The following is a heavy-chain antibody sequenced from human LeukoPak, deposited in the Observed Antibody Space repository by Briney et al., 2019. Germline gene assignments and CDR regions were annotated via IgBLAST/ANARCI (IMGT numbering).Heavy chain of an antibody. D-gene: IGHD2-15*01. CDR3: ARVGGYCSGGSCYSFDY. Sequence: SETLSLTCSVSGGSVSSGSYYWSWIRQPPGKGLEWIGYIYYSGSTNYNPSLKSRVTISVDTSKNQFSLKLSSVTAADTAVYYCARVGGYCSGGSCYSFDYWGQGTLVTVSS. CDR1: GGSVSSGSYY. CDR2: IYYSGST. J-gene: IGHJ4*02. V-gene: IGHV4-61*01.